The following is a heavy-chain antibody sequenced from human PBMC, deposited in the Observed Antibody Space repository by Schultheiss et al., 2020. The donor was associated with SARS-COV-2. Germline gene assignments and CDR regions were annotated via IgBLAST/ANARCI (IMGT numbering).Heavy chain of an antibody. D-gene: IGHD6-6*01. J-gene: IGHJ6*03. V-gene: IGHV4-34*01. CDR1: GGSFSGYY. Sequence: SETLSLTCAVYGGSFSGYYWSWIRQLPGKGLEWIGEINHSGSTNYNPSLKSRVTISVDTSKNQFSLKLSSVTAADTAVYYCARGRGYSSSFYYYYMDVWGKGTTVTVSS. CDR3: ARGRGYSSSFYYYYMDV. CDR2: INHSGST.